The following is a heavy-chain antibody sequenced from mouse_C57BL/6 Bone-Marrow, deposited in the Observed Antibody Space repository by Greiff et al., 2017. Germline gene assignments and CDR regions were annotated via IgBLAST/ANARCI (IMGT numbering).Heavy chain of an antibody. Sequence: EVKLQQSGGGLVKPGASLKLSCAASGFTFSSYSMPWVRQTPEQRLEWVATIGGGGGNTYYTDSLKGRFTISRDNATNTVYLQLSSLKSGDTALYYWAGHDDNGSGHYWYFDVWGTGTTVTVSS. V-gene: IGHV5-9*01. CDR2: IGGGGGNT. D-gene: IGHD1-1*01. CDR3: AGHDDNGSGHYWYFDV. J-gene: IGHJ1*03. CDR1: GFTFSSYS.